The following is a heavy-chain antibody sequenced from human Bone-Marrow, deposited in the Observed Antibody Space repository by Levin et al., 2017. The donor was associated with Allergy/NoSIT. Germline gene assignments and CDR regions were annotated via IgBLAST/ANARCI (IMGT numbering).Heavy chain of an antibody. J-gene: IGHJ4*02. Sequence: GESLKISCATSGFTFTTYWMSWLRLTPGKGLEWVANIKQDGSEKKYVDSVKGRFTISRDNVKNSLHLQMNSLRAEDTAVYYCATDGGDPTSCPYRFASWGQGTLVTVSS. CDR1: GFTFTTYW. V-gene: IGHV3-7*03. D-gene: IGHD2-2*01. CDR3: ATDGGDPTSCPYRFAS. CDR2: IKQDGSEK.